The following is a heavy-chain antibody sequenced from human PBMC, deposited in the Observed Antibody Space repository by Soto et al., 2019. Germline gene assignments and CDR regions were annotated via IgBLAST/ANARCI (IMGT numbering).Heavy chain of an antibody. D-gene: IGHD3-22*01. CDR2: IKSETDGGTT. CDR1: GFTFSNAW. Sequence: PGGSLRLSCAASGFTFSNAWMSWVRQAPGKGLEWVGRIKSETDGGTTDYAAPVKGRFTISRDDSKNTLYLQMNSLKTEDTAVYYCTTEARITMIVVANFWGQGTLVTVSS. J-gene: IGHJ4*02. CDR3: TTEARITMIVVANF. V-gene: IGHV3-15*01.